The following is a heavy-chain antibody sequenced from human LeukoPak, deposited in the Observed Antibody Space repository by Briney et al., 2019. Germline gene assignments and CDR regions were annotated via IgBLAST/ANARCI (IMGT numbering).Heavy chain of an antibody. J-gene: IGHJ4*02. V-gene: IGHV3-11*06. Sequence: GGSLRFSCAASGFILSDYYMSWIRQVPGKGLEWVSYISGSSTYTNYADSLKGRFTISRDNAKNSLYLQMNSLRAEDTAVYYCVRGGTTVTTGDYWGQGTLVTVSS. D-gene: IGHD4-17*01. CDR1: GFILSDYY. CDR2: ISGSSTYT. CDR3: VRGGTTVTTGDY.